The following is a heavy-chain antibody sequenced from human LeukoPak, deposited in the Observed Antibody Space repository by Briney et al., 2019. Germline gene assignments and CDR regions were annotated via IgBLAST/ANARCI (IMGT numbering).Heavy chain of an antibody. CDR2: IPYDGSNK. J-gene: IGHJ6*03. CDR1: GFTFSTYA. CDR3: ARDPYSGNYGNYYYYYMDV. V-gene: IGHV3-30*04. Sequence: GGSLRLSCAASGFTFSTYAMHWVRQAPGKGLEWVAVIPYDGSNKYYADSVKGRFTISRENSKNRLYLQMNSLGPEDTAVYYCARDPYSGNYGNYYYYYMDVWGKGTTVTISS. D-gene: IGHD1-26*01.